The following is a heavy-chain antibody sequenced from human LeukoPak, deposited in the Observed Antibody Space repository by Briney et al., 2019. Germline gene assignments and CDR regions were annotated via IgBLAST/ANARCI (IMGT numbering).Heavy chain of an antibody. CDR1: GFTFSSYS. J-gene: IGHJ4*02. Sequence: GSLRLSRAASGFTFSSYSMNWVRQAPGKGLEWVSYISSSSSTIYYADSVKGRFTISRDNAKNSLYLQMNSLRAEDTAVYYCARDRGEDYYDSSGYYDYWGQGTLVTVSS. V-gene: IGHV3-48*04. CDR3: ARDRGEDYYDSSGYYDY. D-gene: IGHD3-22*01. CDR2: ISSSSSTI.